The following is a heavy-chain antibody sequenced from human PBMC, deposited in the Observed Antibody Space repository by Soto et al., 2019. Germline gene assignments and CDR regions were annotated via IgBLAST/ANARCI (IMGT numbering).Heavy chain of an antibody. D-gene: IGHD1-26*01. CDR1: GSTFSSYA. Sequence: GGSLRLSCAASGSTFSSYAMHWVRQAPGKGLEWVAVISYDGSNKYYADSVKGRFTISRDNSKNTLYLQMNSLRAEDTAVYYCAREQELPLFDYWGQGTLVTVSS. V-gene: IGHV3-30-3*01. CDR3: AREQELPLFDY. J-gene: IGHJ4*02. CDR2: ISYDGSNK.